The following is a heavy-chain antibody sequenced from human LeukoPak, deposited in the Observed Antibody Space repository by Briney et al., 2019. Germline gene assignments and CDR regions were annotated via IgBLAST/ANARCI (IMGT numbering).Heavy chain of an antibody. CDR2: ISDSGDYT. V-gene: IGHV3-23*01. CDR3: AKDTSIGKYCTNGVCSPFDY. J-gene: IGHJ4*02. D-gene: IGHD2-8*01. CDR1: GFTFSSYA. Sequence: PGGSLRLSCAGSGFTFSSYAMSWVRQAPGQGLEWVSVISDSGDYTSYADSVRGRFTISRDNSRNTLYRQMISLRPEDTAVYYCAKDTSIGKYCTNGVCSPFDYWGQGTLVTVSS.